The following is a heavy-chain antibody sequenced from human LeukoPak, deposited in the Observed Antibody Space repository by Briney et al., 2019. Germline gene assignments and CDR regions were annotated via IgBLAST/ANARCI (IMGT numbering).Heavy chain of an antibody. CDR3: ARCKGYDSSGYSADAFDV. V-gene: IGHV4-59*11. D-gene: IGHD3-22*01. CDR1: GGSISSHY. Sequence: SETLSLTCTVSGGSISSHYWSWIRQPPGKGLEWIGYIYYTGSTNYNPSLKSRVTISVDTSKNQFSLKLSSVTAADTAVYYCARCKGYDSSGYSADAFDVWGQGTMVTVSS. CDR2: IYYTGST. J-gene: IGHJ3*01.